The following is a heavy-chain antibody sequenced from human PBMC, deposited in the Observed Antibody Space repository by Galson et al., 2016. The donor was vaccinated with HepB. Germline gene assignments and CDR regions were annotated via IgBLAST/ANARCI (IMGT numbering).Heavy chain of an antibody. J-gene: IGHJ4*02. D-gene: IGHD5-12*01. CDR2: FSARVDKP. Sequence: SLRLSCATSGFIFSSFAMSWVRQAPGKGLEWVSTFSARVDKPYYANSARGRFTISSDNSKKTLYLQMNSLRAEDTAVYFCARGTASRPGYYYALGVWGQGTLVTVSS. CDR3: ARGTASRPGYYYALGV. CDR1: GFIFSSFA. V-gene: IGHV3-23*01.